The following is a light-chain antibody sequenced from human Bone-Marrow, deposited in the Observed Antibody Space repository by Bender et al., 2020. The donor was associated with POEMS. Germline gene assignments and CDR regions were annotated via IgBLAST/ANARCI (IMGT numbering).Light chain of an antibody. J-gene: IGLJ3*02. CDR3: AVWDDSLDGWV. CDR2: SGH. V-gene: IGLV1-44*01. Sequence: QSVLTQPPSASGTPGQRVTISCSGGSSNIGAHAVNWYQHLPGTAPQLLIYSGHRRPSEVPDRFSGSRSGTSASLAISGLQSEDEADYYCAVWDDSLDGWVFGGGTKLTVL. CDR1: SSNIGAHA.